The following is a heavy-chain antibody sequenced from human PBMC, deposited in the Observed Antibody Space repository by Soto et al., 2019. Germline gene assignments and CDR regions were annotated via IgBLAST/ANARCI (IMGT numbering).Heavy chain of an antibody. V-gene: IGHV4-31*11. D-gene: IGHD3-9*01. J-gene: IGHJ5*02. CDR2: IAYSGDT. CDR3: ARDFERSANAP. Sequence: TRSLNGGVSGGAIISAGYYWLWIRKHPGKGLEWIGYIAYSGDTYDNPSLRSRVTISADTSENKFSLTLKSVTAAETAVYFCARDFERSANAPWGQGT. CDR1: GGAIISAGYY.